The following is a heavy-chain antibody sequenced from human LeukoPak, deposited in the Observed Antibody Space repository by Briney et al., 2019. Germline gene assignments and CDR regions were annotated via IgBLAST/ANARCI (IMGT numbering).Heavy chain of an antibody. V-gene: IGHV1-24*01. CDR1: GYTLTELS. D-gene: IGHD2-2*01. CDR3: ARMRGRYCSSNGCYVEY. CDR2: FDPEDGET. Sequence: ASVKVSCKVSGYTLTELSMHWVRQAPGKGLEWMGGFDPEDGETIYAQKFQGRVTMTEDTSTDTAYMELSSLRSEDTAVYYCARMRGRYCSSNGCYVEYWGQGALVTVSS. J-gene: IGHJ4*02.